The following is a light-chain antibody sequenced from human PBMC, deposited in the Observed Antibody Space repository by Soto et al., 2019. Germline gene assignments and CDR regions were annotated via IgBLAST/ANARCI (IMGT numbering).Light chain of an antibody. CDR3: QVWDNTHDHGGV. J-gene: IGLJ3*02. V-gene: IGLV3-21*02. Sequence: SYVLTQPPSVSVAPGQTARITCGGNNIGSKSVHWYRQKPGQAPVLVVYDDSDRPSGTPERFSGSNSGNTATLAISRVEAGDEANFYCQVWDNTHDHGGVFGGGTKRTVL. CDR2: DDS. CDR1: NIGSKS.